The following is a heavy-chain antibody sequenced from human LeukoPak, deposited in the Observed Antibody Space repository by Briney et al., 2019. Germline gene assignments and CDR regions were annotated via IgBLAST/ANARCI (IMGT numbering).Heavy chain of an antibody. J-gene: IGHJ3*02. D-gene: IGHD3-22*01. Sequence: ASVKVSCKASGYTFSRYGISWVRQAPGQGLEWMGWISAYNGNTNYPQKLQARVTMTTNTSTRPAYMELRSLSFDDTAVYYCARARYYDSSAYDDAFDIWGQGTVVTVSS. V-gene: IGHV1-18*01. CDR2: ISAYNGNT. CDR1: GYTFSRYG. CDR3: ARARYYDSSAYDDAFDI.